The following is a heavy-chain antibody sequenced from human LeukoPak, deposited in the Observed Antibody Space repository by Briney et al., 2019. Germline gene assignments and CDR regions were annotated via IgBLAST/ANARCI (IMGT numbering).Heavy chain of an antibody. CDR1: GFTFSGSA. Sequence: GGSLKLSCAASGFTFSGSAMHWVRQASGKGLEWVGRIRSEANSYATAYAASVKGRFTISRDDSKNTAYLQMNSLKTEDTAVYYCAQQWMLLGAFDSWGQGTMVTVSS. J-gene: IGHJ3*02. D-gene: IGHD2-8*01. CDR3: AQQWMLLGAFDS. V-gene: IGHV3-73*01. CDR2: IRSEANSYAT.